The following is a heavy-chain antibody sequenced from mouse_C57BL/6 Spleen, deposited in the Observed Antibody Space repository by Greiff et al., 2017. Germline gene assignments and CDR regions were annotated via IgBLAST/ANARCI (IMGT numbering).Heavy chain of an antibody. CDR3: ARSDGYQGYFDY. V-gene: IGHV1-26*01. CDR1: GYTFTDYY. Sequence: EVQLQQSGPELVKPGASVKISCKASGYTFTDYYMNWVKQSHGKSLEWIGDINPNNGGTSYNQKFKGKATLTVDKSSSTAYMELRSLTSEDSAVYHCARSDGYQGYFDYWGKGTTLTVSS. J-gene: IGHJ2*01. D-gene: IGHD2-3*01. CDR2: INPNNGGT.